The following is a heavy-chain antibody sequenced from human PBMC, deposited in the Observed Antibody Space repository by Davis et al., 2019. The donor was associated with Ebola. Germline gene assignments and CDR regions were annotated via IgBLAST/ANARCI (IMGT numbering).Heavy chain of an antibody. J-gene: IGHJ4*02. V-gene: IGHV4-59*03. CDR1: GVSISRHY. CDR3: SERGSSV. Sequence: PSETLSLTCTVSGVSISRHYWSWIRQPPGKRLEWFGSIYYTGNAYYNSSLASRATISVDTSKNQFSLKLTSVTAADTAMYYCSERGSSVWGQGTLDTVSS. D-gene: IGHD3-10*01. CDR2: IYYTGNA.